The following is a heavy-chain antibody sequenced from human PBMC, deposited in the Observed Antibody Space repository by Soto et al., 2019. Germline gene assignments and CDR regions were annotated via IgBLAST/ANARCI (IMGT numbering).Heavy chain of an antibody. CDR1: GLTGSRTQ. Sequence: GGSLRLSCAVSGLTGSRTQVSGVRQAPGKGLQWVSVIYSAGSTYYANAVKGRFTISRDISENKIFLELNGLTVDDTAVYYCARAREPEYSSSIFFDYWGRGTVVTVSS. J-gene: IGHJ4*01. CDR3: ARAREPEYSSSIFFDY. D-gene: IGHD6-6*01. V-gene: IGHV3-53*01. CDR2: IYSAGST.